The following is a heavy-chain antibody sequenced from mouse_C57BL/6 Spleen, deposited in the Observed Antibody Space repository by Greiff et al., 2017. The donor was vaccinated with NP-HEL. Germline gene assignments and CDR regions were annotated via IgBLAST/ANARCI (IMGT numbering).Heavy chain of an antibody. CDR3: ARDTTGENAMDY. Sequence: VQLKESGPELVKPGASVKIPCKASGYTFTDYNMDWVKQSHGKSLEWIGDINPNNGGTIYNQKFKGKATLTVDKSSSTAYMELRSLTSEDTAVYYCARDTTGENAMDYWGQGTSVTVSS. D-gene: IGHD1-1*01. J-gene: IGHJ4*01. V-gene: IGHV1-18*01. CDR1: GYTFTDYN. CDR2: INPNNGGT.